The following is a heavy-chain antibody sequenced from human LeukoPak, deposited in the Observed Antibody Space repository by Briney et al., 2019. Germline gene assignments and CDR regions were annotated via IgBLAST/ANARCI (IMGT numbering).Heavy chain of an antibody. D-gene: IGHD3-22*01. CDR3: AKHRDNGDSSGYYDFEF. CDR2: TGASGVTT. J-gene: IGHJ4*02. Sequence: PGGSLRLSCAASGFTFSSYAMSWVRQAPGKGLEWVSGTGASGVTTHYADSVRGRFSLSRGNAKNTVHLQMNSLRAEDTALYYCAKHRDNGDSSGYYDFEFWGQGTLVTVSS. V-gene: IGHV3-23*01. CDR1: GFTFSSYA.